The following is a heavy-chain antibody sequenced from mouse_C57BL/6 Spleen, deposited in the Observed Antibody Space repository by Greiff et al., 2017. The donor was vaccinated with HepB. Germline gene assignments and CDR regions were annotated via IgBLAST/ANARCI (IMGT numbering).Heavy chain of an antibody. CDR1: GYTFTDYE. CDR3: TRDSNYGALFAY. V-gene: IGHV1-15*01. Sequence: QVQLQQSGAELVRPGASVTLSCKASGYTFTDYEMHWVKQTPVHGLEWIGAIDPETGGTAYNQKFKGKAILTADKSSSTAYMELRSLTSEDSAVYYCTRDSNYGALFAYWGQGTLVTVSA. D-gene: IGHD2-5*01. J-gene: IGHJ3*01. CDR2: IDPETGGT.